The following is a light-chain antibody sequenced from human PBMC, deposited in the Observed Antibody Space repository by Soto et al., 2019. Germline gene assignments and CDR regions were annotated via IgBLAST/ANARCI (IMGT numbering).Light chain of an antibody. Sequence: EIVLTQSPDTLSLSLGEGATLACRASQFIPTTYLAWYQQKPGQAPRLVIYGISTRATGIPDRFSGSGSGTEFTLTISSLQSEDFAVYYCQQYEKWPITFGQGTRLEIK. V-gene: IGKV3D-15*01. J-gene: IGKJ5*01. CDR3: QQYEKWPIT. CDR1: QFIPTTY. CDR2: GIS.